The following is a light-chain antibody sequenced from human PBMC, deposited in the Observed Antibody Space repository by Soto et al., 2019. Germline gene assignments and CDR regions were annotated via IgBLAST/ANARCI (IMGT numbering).Light chain of an antibody. V-gene: IGKV3-20*01. J-gene: IGKJ4*01. CDR2: DAS. CDR3: QHYGSSPPLT. Sequence: LTQSPSTLPASVGYIFTLTCRASESISNWLAWYQQKPGQAPRLLIYDASSRATGIPDRFSGSGSGTDFTLTISRLEPEDFAVYYCQHYGSSPPLTFGGGTKVDIK. CDR1: ESISNW.